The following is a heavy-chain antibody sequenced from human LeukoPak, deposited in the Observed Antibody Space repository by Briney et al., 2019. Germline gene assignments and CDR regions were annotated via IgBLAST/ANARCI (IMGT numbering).Heavy chain of an antibody. V-gene: IGHV4-61*01. CDR1: GGSVSSGSYY. Sequence: SETLSLTCTVSGGSVSSGSYYWSWIRQPPGKGLEWIGYIYYSGSTNYNPSLKSRVTISVDTSKNQFSLKLSSVTAADTAVYYCARVGYSYGLDFDYWGQGTLVTVSS. CDR2: IYYSGST. D-gene: IGHD5-18*01. CDR3: ARVGYSYGLDFDY. J-gene: IGHJ4*02.